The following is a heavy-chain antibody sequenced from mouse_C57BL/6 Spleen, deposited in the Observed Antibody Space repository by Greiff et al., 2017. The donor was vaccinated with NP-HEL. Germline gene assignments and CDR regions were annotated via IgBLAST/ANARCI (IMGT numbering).Heavy chain of an antibody. V-gene: IGHV1-36*01. CDR1: GFTFTDYY. D-gene: IGHD1-1*01. CDR2: VYPYNGGT. J-gene: IGHJ2*01. Sequence: EVQLQQSGPVLVKPGPSVKISCKASGFTFTDYYMHWVKQSPGKSLEWIGLVYPYNGGTSYNQKFKGKATLTVDTSSSTAYMALNSLTSEDAAVYDSARGYYGSSYYFDDWGQGTTLTVSS. CDR3: ARGYYGSSYYFDD.